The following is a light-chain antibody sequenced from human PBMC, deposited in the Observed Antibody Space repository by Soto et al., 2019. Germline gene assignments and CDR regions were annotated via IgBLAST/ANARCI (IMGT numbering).Light chain of an antibody. CDR1: SSNIGSNT. Sequence: QSVLTQPPSASATPGQRVTISCSGSSSNIGSNTANWYQQLPGTAPKVLIYTNNRRPSGVPDRLSGSKSGTSASLAISGLRSEDEADYYCAAWDDSLNGVVFGGGTKLTVL. CDR2: TNN. J-gene: IGLJ2*01. CDR3: AAWDDSLNGVV. V-gene: IGLV1-44*01.